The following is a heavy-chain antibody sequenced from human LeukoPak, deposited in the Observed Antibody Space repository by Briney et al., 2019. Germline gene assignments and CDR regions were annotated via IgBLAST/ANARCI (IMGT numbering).Heavy chain of an antibody. Sequence: PSETLSLTCTVSGASISSSTYYWGWIRQSPGKGLEWIGSTYYRANTFYNPSLKSRVAISVDSSKGQFSLNLTSVTAADTAVYYCARRGVAVTGNAAAESWGQGTLVTVSS. CDR2: TYYRANT. CDR1: GASISSSTYY. J-gene: IGHJ5*02. V-gene: IGHV4-39*01. D-gene: IGHD6-19*01. CDR3: ARRGVAVTGNAAAES.